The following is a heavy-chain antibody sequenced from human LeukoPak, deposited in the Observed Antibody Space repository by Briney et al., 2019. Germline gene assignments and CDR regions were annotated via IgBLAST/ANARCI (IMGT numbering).Heavy chain of an antibody. CDR2: INHSGST. Sequence: SSETLSLTCAVYGGSFSGYYWSWIRQPPGKGLEWIGEINHSGSTNYNPPLKSRVTISVDTSKNQFSLKLSSVTAADTAVYYCARGDVSSSWYDLWYFALWGRGTLVTVSS. CDR3: ARGDVSSSWYDLWYFAL. D-gene: IGHD6-13*01. CDR1: GGSFSGYY. J-gene: IGHJ2*01. V-gene: IGHV4-34*01.